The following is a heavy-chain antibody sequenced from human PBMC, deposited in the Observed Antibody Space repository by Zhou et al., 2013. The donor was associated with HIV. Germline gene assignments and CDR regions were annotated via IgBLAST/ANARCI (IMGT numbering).Heavy chain of an antibody. CDR2: IIPIFGTT. CDR1: GGTFSSNA. CDR3: ARDRRYDFRSGDIKVEY. Sequence: QVQLVQSGAEVKKPGSSVKVSCKASGGTFSSNAINWVRQAPGQGLEWMGGIIPIFGTTNYAQKFQGRVTITTDESTSTAYMELSSLRFEDTAVYYCARDRRYDFRSGDIKVEYWGQGTLVTVSS. V-gene: IGHV1-69*05. D-gene: IGHD3-3*01. J-gene: IGHJ4*02.